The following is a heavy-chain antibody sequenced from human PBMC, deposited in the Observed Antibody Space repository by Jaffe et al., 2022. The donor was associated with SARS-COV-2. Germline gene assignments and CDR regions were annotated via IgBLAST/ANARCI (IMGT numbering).Heavy chain of an antibody. J-gene: IGHJ6*02. Sequence: EVQLVESGGGLVQPGGSLRLSCAASGFTFSSYAMHWVRQAPGKGLEYVSAISSNGGSTYYANSVKGRFTISRDNSKNTLYLQMGSLRAEDMAVYYCARDRYYDSSGHWYYGMDVWGQGTTVTVSS. CDR1: GFTFSSYA. CDR2: ISSNGGST. D-gene: IGHD3-22*01. V-gene: IGHV3-64*01. CDR3: ARDRYYDSSGHWYYGMDV.